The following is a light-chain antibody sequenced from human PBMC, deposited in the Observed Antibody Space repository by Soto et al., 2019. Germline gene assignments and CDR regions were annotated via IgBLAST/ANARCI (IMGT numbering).Light chain of an antibody. CDR3: QQYNNWPIT. Sequence: VMTQSPGTLSVSPGERATLSCRASQNVLSNLACYQQKPGQAPRLLIYGASTRATGIPARFSGSGSGTEFTLTVNSLQSEDFAVYYCQQYNNWPITFGQGTRLEIK. V-gene: IGKV3-15*01. J-gene: IGKJ5*01. CDR2: GAS. CDR1: QNVLSN.